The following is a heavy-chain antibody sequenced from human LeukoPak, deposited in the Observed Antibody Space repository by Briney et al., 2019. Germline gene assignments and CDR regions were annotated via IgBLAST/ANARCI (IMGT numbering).Heavy chain of an antibody. CDR1: GYTFTGYY. J-gene: IGHJ4*02. CDR3: ARDQEWDSSSWYNSDY. V-gene: IGHV1-2*02. Sequence: ASVKVSCKASGYTFTGYYMHWVRQAPGQGLEWMGWINPNSGGTNYAQKFQGRVTMTRDTSISTAYMELSRLRSDDTAVYYCARDQEWDSSSWYNSDYWGQGTLVTVSS. D-gene: IGHD6-13*01. CDR2: INPNSGGT.